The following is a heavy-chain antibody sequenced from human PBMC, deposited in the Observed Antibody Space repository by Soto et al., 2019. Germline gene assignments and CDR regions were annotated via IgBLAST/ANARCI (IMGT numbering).Heavy chain of an antibody. J-gene: IGHJ4*02. CDR1: GFTFSSYA. V-gene: IGHV3-23*01. D-gene: IGHD2-2*01. CDR2: ISGSGGST. CDR3: AKDVGTGVVPAAPSYDDY. Sequence: GGSLRLSCAASGFTFSSYAMSWVRQAPGKGLEWVSAISGSGGSTYYADSVKGRFTISRDNSKNTLYLQMNSLRAEDTAVYYCAKDVGTGVVPAAPSYDDYWGQGTLVTVSS.